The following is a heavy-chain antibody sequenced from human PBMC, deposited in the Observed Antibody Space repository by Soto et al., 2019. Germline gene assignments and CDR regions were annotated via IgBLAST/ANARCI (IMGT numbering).Heavy chain of an antibody. CDR1: GGSISRHY. Sequence: LETLSLTCTVSGGSISRHYWSWIRQPPGEGLEWIGYIFYNGRTNFNPSLKSRVTISADTSKNQFSLKLSSVTAADTAVYFCGRDVEATGHLDYWGQGTLVTVSS. CDR2: IFYNGRT. D-gene: IGHD1-1*01. CDR3: GRDVEATGHLDY. V-gene: IGHV4-59*11. J-gene: IGHJ4*02.